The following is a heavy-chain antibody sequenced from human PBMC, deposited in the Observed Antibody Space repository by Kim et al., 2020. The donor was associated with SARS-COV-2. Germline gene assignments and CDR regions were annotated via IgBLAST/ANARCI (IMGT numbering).Heavy chain of an antibody. J-gene: IGHJ5*02. Sequence: SETLSLTCTVSGGSVSSGSYYWSWIRQPPGKGLEWIGYIYYSGSTNYNPSLKSRVTISVDTSKNQFSLKLSSVTAADTAVYYCARVPELEPQTRRGYNWFDPWGQGTLVTVSS. CDR1: GGSVSSGSYY. CDR3: ARVPELEPQTRRGYNWFDP. V-gene: IGHV4-61*01. D-gene: IGHD1-1*01. CDR2: IYYSGST.